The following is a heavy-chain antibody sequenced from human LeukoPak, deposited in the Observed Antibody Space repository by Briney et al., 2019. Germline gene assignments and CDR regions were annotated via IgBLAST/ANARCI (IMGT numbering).Heavy chain of an antibody. CDR3: ARDFRSGSYFSRSGDAFDI. Sequence: VKPSETLSLTCTVSGGSVSSSKYYWGWIRQPPGKGLEWIGSIYYSGNAYYNPSLKSRVTISVDTSKNQFSLKLSSVTAADTAVYYCARDFRSGSYFSRSGDAFDIWGQGTMVTVSS. CDR2: IYYSGNA. J-gene: IGHJ3*02. CDR1: GGSVSSSKYY. V-gene: IGHV4-39*07. D-gene: IGHD1-26*01.